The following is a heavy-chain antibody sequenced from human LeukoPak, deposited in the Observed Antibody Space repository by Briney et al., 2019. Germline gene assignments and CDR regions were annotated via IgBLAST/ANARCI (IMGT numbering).Heavy chain of an antibody. D-gene: IGHD6-13*01. CDR1: GFTFSSNY. J-gene: IGHJ4*02. Sequence: PGGSLRLSCAASGFTFSSNYMSWVRQAPGKGLEWVANIRQDGNTKHYLDSVKGRFTISRDNAMNSLYLQMNSLRAEDTAIYYCARSVPYGTTWYGRSDFWGQGTQVTVSS. CDR2: IRQDGNTK. V-gene: IGHV3-7*03. CDR3: ARSVPYGTTWYGRSDF.